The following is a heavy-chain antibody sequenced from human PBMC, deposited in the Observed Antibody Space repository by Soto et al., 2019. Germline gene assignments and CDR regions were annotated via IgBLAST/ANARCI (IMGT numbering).Heavy chain of an antibody. Sequence: GGSLRLSCAASGFTFSSYGMHWVRQAPGKGLEWVAVISYDGSNKYYADSVKGRFTISRDNSKNTLYLQMNSLRAEDTAVYYCAGGPSYYDFWSGYYFAAYYYGMDVWGQGTTVTVSS. CDR3: AGGPSYYDFWSGYYFAAYYYGMDV. D-gene: IGHD3-3*01. V-gene: IGHV3-30*03. CDR1: GFTFSSYG. CDR2: ISYDGSNK. J-gene: IGHJ6*02.